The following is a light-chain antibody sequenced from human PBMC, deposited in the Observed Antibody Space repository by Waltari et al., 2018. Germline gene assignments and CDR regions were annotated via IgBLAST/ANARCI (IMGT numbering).Light chain of an antibody. CDR1: QSLLHSNGYNY. V-gene: IGKV2-28*01. CDR2: LGS. CDR3: MQALQTPPT. Sequence: DIVMTQSPLSLHVTPGETASISCRSSQSLLHSNGYNYLDWYLQKPGQSPQLLIYLGSNRASGVPDRFSGSGSGTDFTLKISRVEAEDVGVYYCMQALQTPPTFGQGTKLEIK. J-gene: IGKJ2*01.